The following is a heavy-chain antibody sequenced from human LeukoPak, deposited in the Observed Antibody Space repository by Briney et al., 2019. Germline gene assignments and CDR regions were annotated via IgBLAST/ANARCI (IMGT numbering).Heavy chain of an antibody. V-gene: IGHV1-2*02. J-gene: IGHJ4*02. CDR2: INPNSGGT. CDR3: ARGVRSYGEDYFDY. CDR1: GYTFTGYD. Sequence: ASVKVSCKASGYTFTGYDMNWVRQAPGQGLEWMGRINPNSGGTNYAQKFQGRVTMTRDTSISTAYMELSRLRSDDTAVYYCARGVRSYGEDYFDYWGQGTLVAVSS. D-gene: IGHD1-26*01.